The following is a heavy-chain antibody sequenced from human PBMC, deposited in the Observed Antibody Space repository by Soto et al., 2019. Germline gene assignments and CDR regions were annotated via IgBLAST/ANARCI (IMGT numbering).Heavy chain of an antibody. J-gene: IGHJ6*03. V-gene: IGHV3-48*01. CDR2: ISSSSSTI. D-gene: IGHD5-18*01. CDR3: ASRGGGPGDENTAMVYSFYMDV. CDR1: GFTFSSYS. Sequence: GGSLRLSCAASGFTFSSYSMNWVRQAPGKGLEWVSYISSSSSTIYYADSVKGRFTISRDNAKNSLYLQMNSLRAEDTAVYYCASRGGGPGDENTAMVYSFYMDVWGKGTTVTVSS.